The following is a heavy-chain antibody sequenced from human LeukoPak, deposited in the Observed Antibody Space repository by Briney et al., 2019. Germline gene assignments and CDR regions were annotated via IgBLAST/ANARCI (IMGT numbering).Heavy chain of an antibody. V-gene: IGHV4-4*07. D-gene: IGHD3-10*01. J-gene: IGHJ4*02. CDR3: ARGPEFTDEYYFDY. Sequence: PSDTLSLTCTVSGGSTSSYYWSWIRQPAGQGLGWIGRIYTSGSTNYNPSLKSRVTMSVDTSKNQFSLKLSSVTAADTAVYYCARGPEFTDEYYFDYWGQGTLVTVSS. CDR2: IYTSGST. CDR1: GGSTSSYY.